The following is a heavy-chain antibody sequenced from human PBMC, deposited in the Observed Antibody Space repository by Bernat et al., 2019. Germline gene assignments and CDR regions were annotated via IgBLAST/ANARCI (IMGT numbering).Heavy chain of an antibody. CDR2: ISSSGGDT. CDR3: AKLDTTVGRGAFDC. CDR1: GFTFGSYA. V-gene: IGHV3-23*01. D-gene: IGHD5-18*01. J-gene: IGHJ4*02. Sequence: EVQLLESGGGLVQPGDSLRLSCATSGFTFGSYAMSWVRQAPGKGLEWVSAISSSGGDTYYTDSVKGRFTISRDNSKNTLYLRINSLRAEDMAVYYCAKLDTTVGRGAFDCWGQGTLVTVSS.